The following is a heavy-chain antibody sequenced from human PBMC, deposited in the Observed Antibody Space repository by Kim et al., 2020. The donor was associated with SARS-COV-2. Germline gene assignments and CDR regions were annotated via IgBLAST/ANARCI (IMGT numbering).Heavy chain of an antibody. V-gene: IGHV3-23*01. CDR3: VKGAWLDY. Sequence: GGSLRLSCVASGFSFGTFDMSWVRQAPGKGLKWVSVIKRPDDSAYYAESVKGRFTVSRDSARNTSYLQMNSLRVDDTSVYYCVKGAWLDYWGPGTLVTVS. CDR2: IKRPDDSA. CDR1: GFSFGTFD. J-gene: IGHJ4*02. D-gene: IGHD5-12*01.